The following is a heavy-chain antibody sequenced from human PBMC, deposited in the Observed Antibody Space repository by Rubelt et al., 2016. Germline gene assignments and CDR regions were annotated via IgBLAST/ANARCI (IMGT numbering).Heavy chain of an antibody. CDR1: GGTFSSYA. J-gene: IGHJ4*02. V-gene: IGHV1-69*04. CDR2: IIPILGIA. Sequence: QVQLVQSGAEVKKPGSSVKVSCKASGGTFSSYAISWVRQAPGQGLEWMGRIIPILGIANYAQKFQGRVTITADKSTSTAYMELSSLRSEGTAVYYCARDTRYSSSSNFDYWGQGTLVTVSS. CDR3: ARDTRYSSSSNFDY. D-gene: IGHD6-13*01.